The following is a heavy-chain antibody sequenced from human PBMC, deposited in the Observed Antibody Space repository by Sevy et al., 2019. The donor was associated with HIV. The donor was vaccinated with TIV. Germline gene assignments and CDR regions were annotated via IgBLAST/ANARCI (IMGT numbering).Heavy chain of an antibody. J-gene: IGHJ4*02. CDR2: IRPYNGNT. Sequence: ASVKVSCKASGYTFTSYGLSWVRQAPGQGLEWMGGIRPYNGNTDYAQKLQGRVTVTTDTSTTTAYMELRSLRSDDTALYYCARLLGMTEFGYYFDYWGQGTLVTVSS. V-gene: IGHV1-18*01. CDR1: GYTFTSYG. D-gene: IGHD3-16*01. CDR3: ARLLGMTEFGYYFDY.